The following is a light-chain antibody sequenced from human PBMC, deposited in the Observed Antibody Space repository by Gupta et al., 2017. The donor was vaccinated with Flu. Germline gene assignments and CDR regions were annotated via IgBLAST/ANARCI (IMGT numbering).Light chain of an antibody. CDR3: SSYTSSSTLCV. V-gene: IGLV2-14*04. J-gene: IGLJ1*01. CDR1: SSDVGGYNY. CDR2: DVS. Sequence: SSDVGGYNYVSWYQQHPGKAPKLMIYDVSNRPSGVSNRFSGSKSGNTASLTISGLQAEDEADYYCSSYTSSSTLCVFGTGTKVTVL.